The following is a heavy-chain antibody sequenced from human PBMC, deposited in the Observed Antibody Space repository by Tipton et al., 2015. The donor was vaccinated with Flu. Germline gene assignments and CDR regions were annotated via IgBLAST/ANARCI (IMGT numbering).Heavy chain of an antibody. Sequence: EASGFTFSSYGMHWVRQAPGKGLEWVAVIPYDGSNKYYADSVKGRFTISRDNAKRSLFLQMNSLRAEDTAVYYCVQLKFLWGQGTLVSVSS. J-gene: IGHJ4*02. D-gene: IGHD1-1*01. CDR2: IPYDGSNK. CDR3: VQLKFL. CDR1: GFTFSSYG. V-gene: IGHV3-30*03.